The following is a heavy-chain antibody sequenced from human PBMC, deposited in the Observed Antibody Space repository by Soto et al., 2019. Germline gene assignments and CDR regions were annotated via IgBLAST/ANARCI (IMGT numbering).Heavy chain of an antibody. Sequence: EVQLLESGGGLVQPGGSLRLSCAASGFTFGNYAFSWVRQAPGKGLEWVSVISGGGDATYYPDSVKGRFTTSRDNSKNTVYLQMDSLRAEDTAVYDCTKKSMGSLTLAALYYCDYWGEGTLVTVSS. V-gene: IGHV3-23*01. D-gene: IGHD2-15*01. CDR1: GFTFGNYA. J-gene: IGHJ4*02. CDR3: TKKSMGSLTLAALYYCDY. CDR2: ISGGGDAT.